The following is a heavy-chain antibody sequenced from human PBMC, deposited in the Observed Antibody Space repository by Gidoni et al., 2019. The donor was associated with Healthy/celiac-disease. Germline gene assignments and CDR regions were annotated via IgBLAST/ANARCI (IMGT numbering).Heavy chain of an antibody. CDR1: AFTSRSYA. V-gene: IGHV3-30*01. CDR3: ARVRLERRRGGMDV. J-gene: IGHJ6*04. CDR2: ISYDGSNK. D-gene: IGHD1-1*01. Sequence: QVQLVESGGGVVQPGRSLSLSCAASAFTSRSYAMHWVRQDPGKGLDWVAVISYDGSNKYYADSVKSRFTISRDNSKNTLYLQMNSLRAEDTAVYYCARVRLERRRGGMDVWGKGTTVTVSS.